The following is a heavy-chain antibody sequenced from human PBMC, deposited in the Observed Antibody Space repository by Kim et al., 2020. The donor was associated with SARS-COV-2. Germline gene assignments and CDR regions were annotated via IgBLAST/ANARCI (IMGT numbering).Heavy chain of an antibody. V-gene: IGHV4-39*01. CDR2: FYYTGTM. CDR3: ARLSPGYGSPGY. J-gene: IGHJ1*01. D-gene: IGHD1-1*01. Sequence: SETLSLTCTVSGGSFSTSSYYWDWIRQPPGKGLEWIGGFYYTGTMYFNPSLKSRVTISVDTSKKQFSLKLTSVTAADTAVYYCARLSPGYGSPGYWGQGT. CDR1: GGSFSTSSYY.